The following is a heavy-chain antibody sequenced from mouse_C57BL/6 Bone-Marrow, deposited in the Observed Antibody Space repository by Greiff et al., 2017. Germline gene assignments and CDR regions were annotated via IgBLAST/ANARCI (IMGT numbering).Heavy chain of an antibody. J-gene: IGHJ4*01. CDR3: ARWDKDAMGY. V-gene: IGHV1-82*01. CDR1: GYAFSSSW. CDR2: IYPGDGDT. Sequence: QVQLQQSGPELVKPGASVKISCKASGYAFSSSWMNWVKQRPGKGLEWIGRIYPGDGDTNYNGKFKGKATLTADKSSSTAYMQLSSLTSEDSAVYFCARWDKDAMGYWGQGTSVTVSS. D-gene: IGHD1-3*01.